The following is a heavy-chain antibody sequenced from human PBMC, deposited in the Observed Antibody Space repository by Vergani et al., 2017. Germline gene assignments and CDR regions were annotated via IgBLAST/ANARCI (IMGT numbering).Heavy chain of an antibody. Sequence: EVQLVESGGGVVRPGGSLRLSCAASGVTFEAYGMSWVRQAPGKGLGWVSGINWNGGRTGYAESVKGRFTISRDNAKNALYLQMNSLRAEETALYYCARVKGQLRGPFDYWGQGTLVTVSA. CDR2: INWNGGRT. CDR3: ARVKGQLRGPFDY. J-gene: IGHJ4*02. V-gene: IGHV3-20*04. CDR1: GVTFEAYG. D-gene: IGHD1-26*01.